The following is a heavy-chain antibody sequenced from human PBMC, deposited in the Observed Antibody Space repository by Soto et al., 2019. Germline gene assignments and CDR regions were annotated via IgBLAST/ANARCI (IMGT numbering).Heavy chain of an antibody. Sequence: QLQLQESGPGLVKPSETLSLTCTVSGASISSGDYYWSWIRQYPGKGLEWIGYIHNSGNTYYNPALKSRLSISMEMSMNQFALQLYSVIAADSAVYYCASLSSLVTRPSDNGLWGRGSLVTISS. V-gene: IGHV4-31*03. D-gene: IGHD6-13*01. CDR2: IHNSGNT. CDR1: GASISSGDYY. J-gene: IGHJ2*01. CDR3: ASLSSLVTRPSDNGL.